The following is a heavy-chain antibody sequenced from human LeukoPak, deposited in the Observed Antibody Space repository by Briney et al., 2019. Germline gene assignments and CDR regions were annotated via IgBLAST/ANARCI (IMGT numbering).Heavy chain of an antibody. J-gene: IGHJ6*02. Sequence: QPWGVLRLSCAASGFTFSSYGMHWVRQAPGKGLEWVAVISYDGSNKYYADSVKGRFTISRDNSKNTLYLQMNSLRAEDTAVYYCARDKGYCSSTSCYYYYGMDVWGQGTTVTVSS. CDR2: ISYDGSNK. V-gene: IGHV3-30*19. CDR1: GFTFSSYG. CDR3: ARDKGYCSSTSCYYYYGMDV. D-gene: IGHD2-2*01.